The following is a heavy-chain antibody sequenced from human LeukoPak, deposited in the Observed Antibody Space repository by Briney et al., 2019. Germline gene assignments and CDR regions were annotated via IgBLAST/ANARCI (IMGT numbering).Heavy chain of an antibody. CDR3: ARDSYSSSGFDY. CDR1: GDSIGSYY. Sequence: SETLSLTCTVSGDSIGSYYWTWIRQPPGKGLEWIGYVYYSGTANYNPSVKSRVTISVDTSKNLFSLKLSSVTAADTAVYYCARDSYSSSGFDYWGQGTLVAVSS. J-gene: IGHJ4*02. CDR2: VYYSGTA. D-gene: IGHD6-6*01. V-gene: IGHV4-59*01.